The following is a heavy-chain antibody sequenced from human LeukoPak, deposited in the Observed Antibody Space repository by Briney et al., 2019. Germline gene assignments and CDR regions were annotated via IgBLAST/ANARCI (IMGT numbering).Heavy chain of an antibody. CDR1: GFTFSSYA. Sequence: GGSLRLSCAASGFTFSSYAMSWVRQAPGKGLEYVSAISSNGGSTYYANSVKGRFTISRDNSKNTLYLQMGSLRAEDMAVYYCARSYDSSGYYYPGRPFDYWGQGTLVTVSS. V-gene: IGHV3-64*01. J-gene: IGHJ4*02. CDR3: ARSYDSSGYYYPGRPFDY. D-gene: IGHD3-22*01. CDR2: ISSNGGST.